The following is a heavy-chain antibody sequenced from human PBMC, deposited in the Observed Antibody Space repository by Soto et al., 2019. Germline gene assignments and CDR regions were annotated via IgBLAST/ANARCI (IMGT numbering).Heavy chain of an antibody. Sequence: ASVKVSCKASGYTFTSYNMQWVRQAPGQGLEWMGIINPSGGGTVYALKFQGRVTMTRDTSTSTVYMELSSLRSEDTAVYYCAVGIAYCISSSCSFDYWGQGTPVTVPQ. D-gene: IGHD2-15*01. V-gene: IGHV1-46*01. CDR2: INPSGGGT. CDR3: AVGIAYCISSSCSFDY. CDR1: GYTFTSYN. J-gene: IGHJ4*02.